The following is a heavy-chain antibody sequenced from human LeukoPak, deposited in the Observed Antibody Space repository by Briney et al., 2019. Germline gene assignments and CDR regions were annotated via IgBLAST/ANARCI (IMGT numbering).Heavy chain of an antibody. CDR2: ISYDATHT. D-gene: IGHD3-22*01. V-gene: IGHV3-30*18. J-gene: IGHJ4*02. CDR3: AKGTKYYYDSRGYSYSDY. Sequence: GGSLRLSCAASGFTFSSYVMHCVRQAPGKGLDWGAFISYDATHTYYADSVKGRFTISRDSSKSTLYLQMNSLRAEDTAVYFCAKGTKYYYDSRGYSYSDYWGQGTLVTVSS. CDR1: GFTFSSYV.